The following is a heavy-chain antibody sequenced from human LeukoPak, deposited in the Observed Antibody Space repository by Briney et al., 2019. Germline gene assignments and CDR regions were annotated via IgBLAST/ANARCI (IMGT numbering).Heavy chain of an antibody. J-gene: IGHJ4*02. CDR3: AREVAAARFDY. CDR2: ISSSGSTI. D-gene: IGHD6-13*01. CDR1: GFTFTSYA. V-gene: IGHV3-48*04. Sequence: GGSLRLSCAASGFTFTSYAMSWVRQAPGKGLEWVSYISSSGSTIYYADSVKVRFTISRDNAKNSLYLQMNSLRAEDTAVYYCAREVAAARFDYWGQGTLVTVSS.